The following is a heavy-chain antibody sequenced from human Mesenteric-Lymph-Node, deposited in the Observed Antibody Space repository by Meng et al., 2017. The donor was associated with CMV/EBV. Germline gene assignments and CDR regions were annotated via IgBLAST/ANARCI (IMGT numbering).Heavy chain of an antibody. Sequence: GESLKISCAGSGFTFRDYYMAWVRQAPGKGLEWLSYMSSSSRTIYYADSVKGRFTISRDNAKNSLYLQMNSLRAEDTAVYYCARAGYYDASGPDYWGQGTLVTVSS. CDR2: MSSSSRTI. CDR3: ARAGYYDASGPDY. CDR1: GFTFRDYY. V-gene: IGHV3-11*04. J-gene: IGHJ4*02. D-gene: IGHD3-22*01.